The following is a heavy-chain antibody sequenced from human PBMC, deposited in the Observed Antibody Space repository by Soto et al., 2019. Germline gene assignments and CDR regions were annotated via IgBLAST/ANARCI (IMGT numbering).Heavy chain of an antibody. CDR1: GFSFSSYG. D-gene: IGHD6-19*01. CDR3: VAGQYFFDY. J-gene: IGHJ4*02. CDR2: ISYDGSNK. V-gene: IGHV3-30*03. Sequence: QVQLVESGGGVVQPGRSLRLSCAASGFSFSSYGMRWVRQAPGKGLEWVAVISYDGSNKYYADSVKDRFTISRDNSKKTLYLQMNILRADDTAVYYCVAGQYFFDYCGQGTLVTVSS.